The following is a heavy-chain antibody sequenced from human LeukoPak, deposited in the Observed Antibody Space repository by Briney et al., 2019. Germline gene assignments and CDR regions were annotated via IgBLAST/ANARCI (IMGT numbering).Heavy chain of an antibody. D-gene: IGHD2-8*02. CDR1: GGSFSGYY. Sequence: SETLSLTCAVYGGSFSGYYRSWIRQPPGKGLEWIGEINHSGSTNYNPSLKSRVTISVDTSKSQFSLKLSSVTAADTAVYYCARGRLVARLRSYFDYWGQGTLVTVSS. CDR2: INHSGST. V-gene: IGHV4-34*01. J-gene: IGHJ4*02. CDR3: ARGRLVARLRSYFDY.